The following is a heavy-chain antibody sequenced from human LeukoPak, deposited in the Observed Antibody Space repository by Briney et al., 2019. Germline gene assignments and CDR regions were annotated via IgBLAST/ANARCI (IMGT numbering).Heavy chain of an antibody. CDR1: GFTFSSYW. CDR2: INSDGSTT. D-gene: IGHD6-19*01. J-gene: IGHJ4*02. Sequence: GGSLRLSCAASGFTFSSYWMHWVRQAPGKGLMWVSRINSDGSTTSYADSVKGRFTISRDNAKNSLYLQMNSLRAEDTAVYYCARSYSSGWYETELDYWGQGTLVTVSS. CDR3: ARSYSSGWYETELDY. V-gene: IGHV3-74*01.